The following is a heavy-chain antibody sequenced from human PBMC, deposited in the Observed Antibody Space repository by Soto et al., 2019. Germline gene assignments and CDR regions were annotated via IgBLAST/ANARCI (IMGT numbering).Heavy chain of an antibody. D-gene: IGHD2-2*01. CDR1: GFTFNNYA. CDR3: AKLGSSSWSPHYYFDY. CDR2: ITDSGDDT. V-gene: IGHV3-23*01. J-gene: IGHJ4*02. Sequence: EVQLLESGGGLVQPGGSLRLSCAASGFTFNNYAMGWVRQAPGKGLEWVSAITDSGDDTYYIDSVKGRFTISRDNSKSTLYLQMNRLRAEDTAIYYCAKLGSSSWSPHYYFDYWGQGTLVTVSS.